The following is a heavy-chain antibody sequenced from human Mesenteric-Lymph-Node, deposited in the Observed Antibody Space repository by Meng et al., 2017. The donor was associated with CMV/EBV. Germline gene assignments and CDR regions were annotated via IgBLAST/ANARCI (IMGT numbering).Heavy chain of an antibody. V-gene: IGHV6-1*01. J-gene: IGHJ4*02. CDR1: GDSTFSSYAA. CDR2: TYYNAKTYY. D-gene: IGHD3-16*01. Sequence: QLQVSGPGVVKTPQTLSITCSNSGDSTFSSYAAWSLSRSPPSGGHGLRGRTYYNAKTYYEYAVSGRIRMSIDIDTSKDQLDLHLKFVTPAATALYDCAYFGDLPPLWWGQGTLVTVSS. CDR3: AYFGDLPPLW.